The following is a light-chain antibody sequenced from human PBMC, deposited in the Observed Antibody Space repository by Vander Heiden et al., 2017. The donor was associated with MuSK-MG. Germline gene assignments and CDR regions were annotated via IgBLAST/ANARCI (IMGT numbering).Light chain of an antibody. Sequence: DIQMTQSPSSLSASVGDRVTITCRASQSISSYLNWYQQKPGKAPKLLIYAASSLQSGVPSRFSGSGSGTEFTITISSLQPEDFATYYCQQSYSTPITFGGGTKVEIK. CDR3: QQSYSTPIT. CDR2: AAS. J-gene: IGKJ4*01. CDR1: QSISSY. V-gene: IGKV1-39*01.